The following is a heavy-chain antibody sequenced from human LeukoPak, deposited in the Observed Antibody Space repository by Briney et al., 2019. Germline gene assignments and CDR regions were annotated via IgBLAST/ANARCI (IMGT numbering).Heavy chain of an antibody. CDR2: IDPSDSYT. J-gene: IGHJ4*02. CDR1: GYSFTNYW. CDR3: ARFMSDSSGYVDY. Sequence: GESLKISCKASGYSFTNYWITWVRQMPGKGLEWMGRIDPSDSYTNYSPSFQGHVTISADKSISTAYLQWSSLKASDTAMYYCARFMSDSSGYVDYWGQGTLVTVSS. V-gene: IGHV5-10-1*01. D-gene: IGHD3-22*01.